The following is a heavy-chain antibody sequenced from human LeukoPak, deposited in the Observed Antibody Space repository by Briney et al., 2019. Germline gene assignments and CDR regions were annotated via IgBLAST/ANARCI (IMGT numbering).Heavy chain of an antibody. D-gene: IGHD4/OR15-4a*01. J-gene: IGHJ6*03. CDR3: AKNRGANYYNYYMDV. CDR1: GFTFSTYA. CDR2: IGGGGRDT. V-gene: IGHV3-23*01. Sequence: GGSLRLSCAASGFTFSTYAMSWVRQAPGKGLEWLSTIGGGGRDTFYADSVKGRFTVSRDNSKNTLYLQMSSLRAEDTAVYFCAKNRGANYYNYYMDVWSKGTTVPVSS.